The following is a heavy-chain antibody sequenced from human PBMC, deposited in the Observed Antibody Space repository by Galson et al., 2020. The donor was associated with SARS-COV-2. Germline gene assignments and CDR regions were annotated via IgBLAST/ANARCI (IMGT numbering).Heavy chain of an antibody. J-gene: IGHJ3*02. Sequence: SETLSLTCTVSGGSVSSGSYYWSWIRQPPGKGLEWIGYIYYSGSTNYNPSLKSRVTISVDTSKNQFSLKLSSVTAADTAVYYCASRFPGYSGYDSSGGAFDIWGQGTMVTVSS. V-gene: IGHV4-61*01. CDR2: IYYSGST. CDR3: ASRFPGYSGYDSSGGAFDI. D-gene: IGHD5-12*01. CDR1: GGSVSSGSYY.